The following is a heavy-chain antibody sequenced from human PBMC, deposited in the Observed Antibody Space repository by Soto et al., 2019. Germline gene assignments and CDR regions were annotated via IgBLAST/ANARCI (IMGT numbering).Heavy chain of an antibody. CDR1: GFTLSTYA. CDR2: ISGSGGRS. V-gene: IGHV3-23*01. CDR3: AKAYFVWSSEQPYYFDY. Sequence: GGSLRLSCAASGFTLSTYAMTWVRQGPGKGLEWVSGISGSGGRSYYADSVKGRFTISRDNSKSTLYLQMNSLRAEDTAVYYCAKAYFVWSSEQPYYFDYWGQGTLVTVSS. J-gene: IGHJ4*02. D-gene: IGHD3-16*01.